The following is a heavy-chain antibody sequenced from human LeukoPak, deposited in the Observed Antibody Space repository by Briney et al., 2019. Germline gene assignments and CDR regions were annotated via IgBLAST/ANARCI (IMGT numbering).Heavy chain of an antibody. CDR2: INPSGGST. CDR3: ARGGSPYSSSRMLYFQH. CDR1: GYTFTSYY. D-gene: IGHD6-13*01. J-gene: IGHJ1*01. Sequence: ASVKVSCRASGYTFTSYYIHWVRQAPGQGLEWMGIINPSGGSTSYAQKFQGWVTMTRDTSISTAYMELSRLRSDDTAVYYCARGGSPYSSSRMLYFQHWGQGTLVTVSS. V-gene: IGHV1-46*01.